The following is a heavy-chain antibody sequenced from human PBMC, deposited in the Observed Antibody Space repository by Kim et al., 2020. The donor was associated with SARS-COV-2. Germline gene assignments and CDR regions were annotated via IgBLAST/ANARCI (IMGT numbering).Heavy chain of an antibody. Sequence: SETLSLTCSVSGGSITSSYWSWIRQPPGKGLEWIGYSHYSGTTNYHPSLKSRVTVSVDTSKNQISLKLSSVTAADTAVYYCARGSGYNALDYWGQGTLVTVSS. J-gene: IGHJ4*02. V-gene: IGHV4-59*13. D-gene: IGHD5-12*01. CDR3: ARGSGYNALDY. CDR1: GGSITSSY. CDR2: SHYSGTT.